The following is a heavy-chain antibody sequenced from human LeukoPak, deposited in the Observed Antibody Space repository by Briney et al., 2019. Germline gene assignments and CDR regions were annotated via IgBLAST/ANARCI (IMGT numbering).Heavy chain of an antibody. J-gene: IGHJ1*01. Sequence: AGSLRLSCTASGFTFSGYEMNWVRQAPGKGLEWVSYISSSGNSIYYADSVKGRFTISRDNAKNSLYLQMNSLRAEDMAVYYCARGRFGSCWGQGTLVTVSS. CDR1: GFTFSGYE. CDR3: ARGRFGSC. CDR2: ISSSGNSI. V-gene: IGHV3-48*03. D-gene: IGHD6-13*01.